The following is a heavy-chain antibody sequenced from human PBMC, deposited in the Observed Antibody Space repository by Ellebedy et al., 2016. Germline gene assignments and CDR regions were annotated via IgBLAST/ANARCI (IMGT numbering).Heavy chain of an antibody. D-gene: IGHD3-10*01. CDR3: ATYYYGSGSYYKRGMDV. CDR2: ISAYNGNT. V-gene: IGHV1-18*01. J-gene: IGHJ6*02. Sequence: ASVKVSCXASGYTFTSYGISWVRQAPGQGLEWMGWISAYNGNTNYAQKLQGRVTMTEDTSTDTAYMELSSLRSEDTAVYYCATYYYGSGSYYKRGMDVWGQGTTVTVSS. CDR1: GYTFTSYG.